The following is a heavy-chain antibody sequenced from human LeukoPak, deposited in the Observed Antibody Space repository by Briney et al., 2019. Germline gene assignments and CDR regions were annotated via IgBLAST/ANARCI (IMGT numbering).Heavy chain of an antibody. CDR2: TYHSGSI. J-gene: IGHJ6*02. CDR1: GGSIRTSGYY. Sequence: SETLSLTCTVSGGSIRTSGYYWGWIRQPPGKGLEWIGTTYHSGSIYYNPSLKSRITISVETSKNQFSLKLSSVTAADTAVYYCARHLDGDRYYFYYGMDVWGQGTTVTVPS. D-gene: IGHD4-17*01. V-gene: IGHV4-39*01. CDR3: ARHLDGDRYYFYYGMDV.